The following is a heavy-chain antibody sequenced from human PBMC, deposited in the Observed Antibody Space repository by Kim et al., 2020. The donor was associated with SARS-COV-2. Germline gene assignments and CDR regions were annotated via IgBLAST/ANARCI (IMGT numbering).Heavy chain of an antibody. CDR1: GGSFSGYY. CDR2: INHSGST. Sequence: SETLSLTCAVYGGSFSGYYWSWIRQPPGKGLEWIGEINHSGSTNCNPSLKSRVTISVDTSKNQFSLKLSSVTAADTAVYYCARSLAVAGTDYWGQGTLVTVSS. D-gene: IGHD6-19*01. V-gene: IGHV4-34*01. CDR3: ARSLAVAGTDY. J-gene: IGHJ4*02.